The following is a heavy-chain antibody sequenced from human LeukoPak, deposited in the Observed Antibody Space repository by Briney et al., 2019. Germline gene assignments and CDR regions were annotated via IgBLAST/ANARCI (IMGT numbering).Heavy chain of an antibody. Sequence: PGGPLRLSCPVSGFTFTSYAMSWVRQAPEKGLEWVSVISGSGDSTYYADSVKGRFTISRDNSQNTLYLQMNSLRSEDTAIYYCAKDWEQQVVRGFFDFWGQGTLVTVSS. V-gene: IGHV3-23*01. CDR1: GFTFTSYA. D-gene: IGHD6-13*01. CDR3: AKDWEQQVVRGFFDF. J-gene: IGHJ4*02. CDR2: ISGSGDST.